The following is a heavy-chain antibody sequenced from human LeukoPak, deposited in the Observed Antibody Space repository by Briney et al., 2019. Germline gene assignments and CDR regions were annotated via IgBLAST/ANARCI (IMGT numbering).Heavy chain of an antibody. CDR1: GFTFSSYA. D-gene: IGHD5-24*01. J-gene: IGHJ4*02. V-gene: IGHV3-30-3*01. CDR3: ARGKDGYNARADY. CDR2: ISHDGSNK. Sequence: GGSLRLSCEASGFTFSSYAMHWVRQAPGKGLEWVAIISHDGSNKYYADSVKGRFTISRDNSKNTLYLQMNSLGAEDTAVYYCARGKDGYNARADYCGQGTLVTVSS.